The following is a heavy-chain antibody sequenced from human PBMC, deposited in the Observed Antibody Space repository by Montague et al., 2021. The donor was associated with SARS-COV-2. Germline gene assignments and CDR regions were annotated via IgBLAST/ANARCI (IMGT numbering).Heavy chain of an antibody. CDR2: TYYRKKWYS. CDR3: VRYSGWFYFDF. D-gene: IGHD6-19*01. J-gene: IGHJ4*02. V-gene: IGHV6-1*01. Sequence: CAISGDSVSEHRVAWNWLRQSPPSGPEWVCRTYYRKKWYSDYAPSVRGRLTVNPDASKNEFSLELNYVTPEDTSVYYCVRYSGWFYFDFWGQGTLVTVSS. CDR1: GDSVSEHRVA.